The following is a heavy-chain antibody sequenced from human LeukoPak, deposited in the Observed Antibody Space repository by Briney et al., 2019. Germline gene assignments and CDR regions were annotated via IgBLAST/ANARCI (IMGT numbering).Heavy chain of an antibody. CDR3: ARTSEGYCRGGSCWDYYYYMDV. Sequence: SETLSLTCTVSGVSISSYYWSWIRQPPGKGLEWIGYIYYSGSTNYNPSLKSRVTISVDTSKNQFSLKLSSVTAADTAVYYCARTSEGYCRGGSCWDYYYYMDVWGKGTTVTVSS. CDR1: GVSISSYY. CDR2: IYYSGST. D-gene: IGHD2-15*01. V-gene: IGHV4-59*01. J-gene: IGHJ6*03.